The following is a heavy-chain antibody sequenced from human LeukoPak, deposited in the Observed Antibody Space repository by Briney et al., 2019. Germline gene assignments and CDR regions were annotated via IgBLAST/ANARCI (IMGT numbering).Heavy chain of an antibody. D-gene: IGHD3-10*01. J-gene: IGHJ4*02. V-gene: IGHV3-23*01. CDR1: GFTFSSYA. CDR2: IGSGGGST. Sequence: GGSLRLSCAASGFTFSSYAMTWVRQAPGKGLEWVSAIGSGGGSTYYADSVKGRFTISRDNSKNTLYLQMNSLRAEDTAVYYCAKDRSGSGSYYLDYWGQGTLVTVSS. CDR3: AKDRSGSGSYYLDY.